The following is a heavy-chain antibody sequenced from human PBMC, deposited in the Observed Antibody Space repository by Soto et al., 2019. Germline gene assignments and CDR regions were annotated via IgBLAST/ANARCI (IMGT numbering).Heavy chain of an antibody. CDR2: IIPIFGTA. J-gene: IGHJ6*02. V-gene: IGHV1-69*13. CDR1: GGTFSSYA. D-gene: IGHD6-13*01. CDR3: ARDHSSSWYGNYYYGMDV. Sequence: ASVKVSCKASGGTFSSYAISWVRQAPGQGLELMGGIIPIFGTANYAQKFQGRVTITADESTSTAYMELSSLRSEDTAVYYCARDHSSSWYGNYYYGMDVWGQGTTVTVYS.